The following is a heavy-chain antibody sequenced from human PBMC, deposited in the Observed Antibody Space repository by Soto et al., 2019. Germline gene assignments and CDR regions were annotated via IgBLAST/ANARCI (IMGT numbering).Heavy chain of an antibody. CDR1: GGTFSSYA. Sequence: AASVKVSCKASGGTFSSYAISWVRQAPGQGFEWMGGIIPIFGTANYAQKFQGRVTITADESTSTAYMELSSLRSEDTAVYYCARWYDSSGYYLGWGQGTLVTVSS. V-gene: IGHV1-69*13. CDR2: IIPIFGTA. CDR3: ARWYDSSGYYLG. J-gene: IGHJ4*02. D-gene: IGHD3-22*01.